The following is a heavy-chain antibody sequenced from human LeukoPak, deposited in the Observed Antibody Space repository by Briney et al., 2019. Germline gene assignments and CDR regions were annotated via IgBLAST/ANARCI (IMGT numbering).Heavy chain of an antibody. CDR3: ARDMSITMVRGANRDGEPFDY. V-gene: IGHV1-46*03. Sequence: ASVKVSCKASGYTFTSYYMHWVRQAPGQGLEWMGIINPSGGSTSYAQKFQGRVTMTRDTSTSTVYMELSSLRSEDTAVFYCARDMSITMVRGANRDGEPFDYWGQGTLVTVSS. D-gene: IGHD3-10*01. CDR1: GYTFTSYY. J-gene: IGHJ4*02. CDR2: INPSGGST.